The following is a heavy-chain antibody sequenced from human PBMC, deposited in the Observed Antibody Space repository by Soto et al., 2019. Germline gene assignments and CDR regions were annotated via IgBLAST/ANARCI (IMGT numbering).Heavy chain of an antibody. CDR2: ISGSGGSI. D-gene: IGHD3-22*01. J-gene: IGHJ3*02. V-gene: IGHV3-23*01. CDR3: AKGSDTYYDSSGWAFDI. CDR1: GFTFSSYA. Sequence: EVQLLESGGGLVQPGGSLRLSCAASGFTFSSYAMSWVRQAPGKGLEWVSAISGSGGSIYYADSVKGRFTISRDNSKNTLYLQMNSLRAEDTAVYYCAKGSDTYYDSSGWAFDIWGQGTMVTVSS.